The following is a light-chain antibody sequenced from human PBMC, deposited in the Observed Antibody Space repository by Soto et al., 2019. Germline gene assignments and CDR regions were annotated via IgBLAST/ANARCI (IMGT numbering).Light chain of an antibody. V-gene: IGKV2-28*01. CDR1: QSLLHSNGYNY. CDR3: MQPLQSPFT. Sequence: EIVMTQSPVSLPVTPGEPASISCRSSQSLLHSNGYNYLDWYLQRPGQSPQLLIYLGSNRASGVPDRFSGRGSGTDFSLKISRVEAEDVGVYYCMQPLQSPFTFGQGTKLEIK. J-gene: IGKJ2*01. CDR2: LGS.